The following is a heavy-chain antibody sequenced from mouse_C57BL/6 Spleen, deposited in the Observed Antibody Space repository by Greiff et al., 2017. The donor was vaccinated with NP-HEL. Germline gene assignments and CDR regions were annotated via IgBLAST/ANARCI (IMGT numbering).Heavy chain of an antibody. CDR1: GYAFSSYW. Sequence: VQLVESGAELVKPGASVKISCKASGYAFSSYWMNWVKQRPGKGLEWIGQIYPGDGDTNYNGKFKGKATLTADKSSSTAYMQLSSLTSEDSAVYFCARNYYGSSSGAMDYWGQGTSVTVSS. CDR2: IYPGDGDT. D-gene: IGHD1-1*01. V-gene: IGHV1-80*01. J-gene: IGHJ4*01. CDR3: ARNYYGSSSGAMDY.